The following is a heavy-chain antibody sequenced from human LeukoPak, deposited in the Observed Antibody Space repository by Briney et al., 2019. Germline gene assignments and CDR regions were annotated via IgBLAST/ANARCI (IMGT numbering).Heavy chain of an antibody. CDR3: ARGGLRVMVYRLYYMDV. V-gene: IGHV1-2*02. CDR2: INPNSGDT. Sequence: EASVKVSCKASGYSFTGYYMHWVRQAPGQGLEWMGWINPNSGDTKYAQKFQGRVTMTRDTSISTAYMELTRLRSDDTAVHYCARGGLRVMVYRLYYMDVWGKGTTVTVSS. D-gene: IGHD2-8*01. J-gene: IGHJ6*03. CDR1: GYSFTGYY.